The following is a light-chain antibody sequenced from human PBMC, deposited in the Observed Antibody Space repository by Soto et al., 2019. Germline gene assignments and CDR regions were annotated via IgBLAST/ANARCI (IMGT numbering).Light chain of an antibody. J-gene: IGKJ1*01. Sequence: DIQMTQSPSSLSASVGDRVTIACRASQTISTYLNWYQQKPGKAPKLLIYAASFLQSGVPSRFCGSGSGTDFTLTISSXQPEDFATYYCQQSYRTPRTFGQGTKVDIK. CDR3: QQSYRTPRT. CDR2: AAS. V-gene: IGKV1-39*01. CDR1: QTISTY.